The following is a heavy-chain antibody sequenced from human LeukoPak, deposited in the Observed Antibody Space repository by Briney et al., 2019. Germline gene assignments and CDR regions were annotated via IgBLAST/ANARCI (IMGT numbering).Heavy chain of an antibody. V-gene: IGHV3-23*01. Sequence: GGSLRLSCAASGFTFSSYAMSWVRQAPGKGLEWVSAISGSGGSTYYADSVKGRFTISRDNSKNTLYLQMNSLRAEDTAVYYCARLREQSAGSCLDYWGQGTLVTVSS. D-gene: IGHD2-15*01. CDR1: GFTFSSYA. J-gene: IGHJ4*02. CDR2: ISGSGGST. CDR3: ARLREQSAGSCLDY.